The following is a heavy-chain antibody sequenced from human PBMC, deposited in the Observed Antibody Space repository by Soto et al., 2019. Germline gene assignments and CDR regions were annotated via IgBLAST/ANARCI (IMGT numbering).Heavy chain of an antibody. D-gene: IGHD1-26*01. CDR1: GGSISSTSCY. V-gene: IGHV4-39*01. CDR2: IYYSGST. J-gene: IGHJ4*02. CDR3: TRRVYSGSYYNFDY. Sequence: QLQLQESGPGLVKPSETLSLTCTVSGGSISSTSCYWGWIRQPPGKGLEWIGSIYYSGSTYYNPSLKSRVTISVDTSKNQFALKLRSVTAADTAVYYCTRRVYSGSYYNFDYWGQGTLVTVSS.